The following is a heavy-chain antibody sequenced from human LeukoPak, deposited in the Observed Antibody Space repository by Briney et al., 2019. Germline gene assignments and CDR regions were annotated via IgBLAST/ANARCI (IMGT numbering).Heavy chain of an antibody. CDR1: GGSLSSSGYS. Sequence: PSETLSLTCTVAGGSLSSSGYSWGWIRQPPGKGLEWIGSIYYSGNTYYTPSLKSRVTISVDTSKNHFSLKLSSVTAADTAVYYCARRTTAVPGDALDIWGQGTMVTVSS. J-gene: IGHJ3*02. D-gene: IGHD6-19*01. CDR2: IYYSGNT. CDR3: ARRTTAVPGDALDI. V-gene: IGHV4-39*02.